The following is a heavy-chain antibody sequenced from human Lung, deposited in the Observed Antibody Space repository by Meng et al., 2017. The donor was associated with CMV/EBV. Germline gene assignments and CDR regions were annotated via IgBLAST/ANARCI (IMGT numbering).Heavy chain of an antibody. CDR1: GLTFSSYA. CDR2: ISYDGSNT. D-gene: IGHD3-3*01. Sequence: GGSXRLXCAVSGLTFSSYAMHWVRQAPGKGLERVALISYDGSNTYYADSVKGRFTISRDNSNYTRYLQIKSLRPEDTAVYYCAREIGDYDFWSGLYRGWDFDDXGQGXLVTVSS. J-gene: IGHJ4*02. CDR3: AREIGDYDFWSGLYRGWDFDD. V-gene: IGHV3-30-3*01.